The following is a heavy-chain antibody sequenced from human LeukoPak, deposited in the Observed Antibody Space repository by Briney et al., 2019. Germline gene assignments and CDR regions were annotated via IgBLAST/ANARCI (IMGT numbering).Heavy chain of an antibody. J-gene: IGHJ4*02. CDR3: AKHTARGSDGTDY. V-gene: IGHV3-30*18. CDR1: GFTFSSYG. CDR2: ISYDGSNK. D-gene: IGHD5-18*01. Sequence: QSGGSLRLSCAASGFTFSSYGMHWVRQAPGKGLEWVEVISYDGSNKYYADSVKGRFTISRDNSKNTLYLQMNSLRAEDTAVYYCAKHTARGSDGTDYWGQGTLVTVYS.